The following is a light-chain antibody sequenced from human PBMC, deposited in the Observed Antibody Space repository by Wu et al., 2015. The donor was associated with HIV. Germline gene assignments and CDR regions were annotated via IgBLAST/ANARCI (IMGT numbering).Light chain of an antibody. CDR1: QSVSSSY. CDR2: GAS. V-gene: IGKV3-20*01. Sequence: EIVLTQSPGTLSLSPGERATLSCRASQSVSSSYLAWYQQKPGQAPRLLIYGASSRATGIPDRFSGSGSGTDFTLTISRLEPEDFAVYYCQQYVRSSWTFGQGTKVEIK. J-gene: IGKJ1*01. CDR3: QQYVRSSWT.